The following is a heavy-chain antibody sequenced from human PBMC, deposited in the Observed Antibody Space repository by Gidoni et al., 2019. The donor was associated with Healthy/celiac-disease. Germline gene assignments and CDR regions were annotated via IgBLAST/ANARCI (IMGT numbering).Heavy chain of an antibody. D-gene: IGHD2-2*01. CDR2: ISGSGGST. Sequence: EVQLLESGGGLVQPGGSLRLSCAASGFTFRSYAMSWVRQAPGKGLEWVSAISGSGGSTYYADSVKSRFTISRDNSKNTLYLQMNSLRAEDTAVYYCAKAPDIVVVPAAIVFYFDYWGQGTLVTVSS. V-gene: IGHV3-23*01. CDR3: AKAPDIVVVPAAIVFYFDY. CDR1: GFTFRSYA. J-gene: IGHJ4*02.